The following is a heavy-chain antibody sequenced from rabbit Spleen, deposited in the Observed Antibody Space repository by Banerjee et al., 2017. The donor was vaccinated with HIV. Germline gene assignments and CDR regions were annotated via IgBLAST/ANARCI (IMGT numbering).Heavy chain of an antibody. D-gene: IGHD2-1*01. J-gene: IGHJ4*01. CDR3: VRDLGYDDYSEKGYFNL. CDR1: GFDFSSYG. Sequence: QEQLVESGGGLVQPGGSLKLSCKVSGFDFSSYGMSWVRQAPGKGLEWIGYIEPIFGKTYYASWVNGRFTVSSHNAQNTLYLQLNSLTAADTATYFCVRDLGYDDYSEKGYFNLWGPGTLVT. V-gene: IGHV1S47*01. CDR2: IEPIFGKT.